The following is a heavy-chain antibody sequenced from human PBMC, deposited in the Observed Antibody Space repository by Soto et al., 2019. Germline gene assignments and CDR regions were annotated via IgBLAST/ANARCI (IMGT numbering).Heavy chain of an antibody. J-gene: IGHJ3*02. CDR3: ASRSGRYSGSYYRAFDI. Sequence: GESLKISCKGSGYSFTSYWIGWVRQMPGKRLEWMGIIYPGDSDTRYSPSFQGQVTISADKSISTAYLQWSSLKASDTAMYYCASRSGRYSGSYYRAFDIWGQGTMVTVS. CDR2: IYPGDSDT. D-gene: IGHD1-26*01. V-gene: IGHV5-51*01. CDR1: GYSFTSYW.